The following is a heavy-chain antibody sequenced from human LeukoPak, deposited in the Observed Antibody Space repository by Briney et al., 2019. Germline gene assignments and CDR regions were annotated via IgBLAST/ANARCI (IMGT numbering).Heavy chain of an antibody. CDR2: IYWNDDK. CDR1: GFSLSASGVG. D-gene: IGHD3-22*01. J-gene: IGHJ4*02. V-gene: IGHV2-5*01. Sequence: SGPTLVNPTQTLTLTCTFSGFSLSASGVGVGWIRQPPGKALEWLVVIYWNDDKRYSPSLKSRLTITKDTSKNQVVLTMTNMDPVDTATYYCAQIGGAPYDSSGYHFGYWGQGTLVTVSS. CDR3: AQIGGAPYDSSGYHFGY.